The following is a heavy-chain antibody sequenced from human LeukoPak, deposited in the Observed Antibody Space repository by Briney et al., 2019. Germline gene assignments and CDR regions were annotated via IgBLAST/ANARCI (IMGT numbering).Heavy chain of an antibody. J-gene: IGHJ6*02. D-gene: IGHD5-18*01. CDR3: ARARAGDTWIQPGDGMDV. V-gene: IGHV1-18*01. CDR2: ISAYNGNT. CDR1: GYTFTSYG. Sequence: ASVKASCKASGYTFTSYGISWVRQAPGQGLEWMGWISAYNGNTNYAQKLQGRVTMTTDTSTSTAYMELRSLRSDDTAVYYCARARAGDTWIQPGDGMDVWGQGTTVTVSS.